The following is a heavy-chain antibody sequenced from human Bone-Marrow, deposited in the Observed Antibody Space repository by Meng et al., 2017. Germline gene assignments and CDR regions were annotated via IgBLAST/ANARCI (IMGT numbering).Heavy chain of an antibody. CDR2: TSYDGSNT. CDR3: ARSGRYCSSTSCYYHYYGMDV. CDR1: GFAFSNSW. J-gene: IGHJ6*02. D-gene: IGHD2-2*01. V-gene: IGHV3-30*03. Sequence: GGSLRLSCAASGFAFSNSWMNWVRLAPGKGLEWVAATSYDGSNTYYVDSVKGRFTISRDNSKNTLYLQMNSLRAEDTAVYYCARSGRYCSSTSCYYHYYGMDVWGQGTTVTVSS.